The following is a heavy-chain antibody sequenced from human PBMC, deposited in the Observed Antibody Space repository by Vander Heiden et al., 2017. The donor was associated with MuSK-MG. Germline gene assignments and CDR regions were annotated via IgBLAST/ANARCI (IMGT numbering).Heavy chain of an antibody. D-gene: IGHD2-8*01. J-gene: IGHJ4*02. Sequence: EVQLVESGGGLVQPGGSLTTPWAGSCFTFNNYGMTWVRQAPGKGLEWVSSISGGGESTYYADSVKGLFTISRDNSKNTLYLQMNGLRGEDTAVYYCAKDRDLKVFAVEFDSWGQGTLVTVSS. CDR3: AKDRDLKVFAVEFDS. CDR1: CFTFNNYG. CDR2: ISGGGEST. V-gene: IGHV3-23*04.